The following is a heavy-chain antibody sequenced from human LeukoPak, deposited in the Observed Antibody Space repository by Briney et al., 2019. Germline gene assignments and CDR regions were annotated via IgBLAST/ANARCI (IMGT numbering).Heavy chain of an antibody. D-gene: IGHD1-26*01. V-gene: IGHV4-39*07. J-gene: IGHJ6*02. CDR1: GGSISSNTYS. CDR2: ISYSGST. CDR3: ARDRSLYYYYGMDV. Sequence: SETLSLTCTVSGGSISSNTYSWAWIRQPPGKGLEWIGRISYSGSTYSNPSLKSRVTISVDTSKNQFSLKLSSVTAADTAVYYCARDRSLYYYYGMDVWGQGTTVTVSS.